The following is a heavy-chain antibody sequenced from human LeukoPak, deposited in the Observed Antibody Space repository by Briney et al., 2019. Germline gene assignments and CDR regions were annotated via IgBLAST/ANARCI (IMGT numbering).Heavy chain of an antibody. J-gene: IGHJ5*02. CDR1: GGSISSDY. CDR2: IYTNGST. Sequence: KPSETLSLTCIVSGGSISSDYWSWIRQPAGKGLEWIGLIYTNGSTNYNPSLKSRVTMSVDMSKNQFSLKLNSVTAADTAVYYCASCITMVRGVICRWFDPSGQGTLVTVSS. D-gene: IGHD3-10*01. V-gene: IGHV4-4*07. CDR3: ASCITMVRGVICRWFDP.